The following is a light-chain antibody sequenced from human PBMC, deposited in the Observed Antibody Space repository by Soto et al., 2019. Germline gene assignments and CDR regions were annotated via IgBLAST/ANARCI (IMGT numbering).Light chain of an antibody. CDR3: QQTKRFPLT. CDR1: QDISSW. J-gene: IGKJ4*01. Sequence: DIQMTQSQSSVSASVGDRVTITCRASQDISSWLAWYQQKPGKAPKLMIYAASSLLSGVPSRFSGSGSGTDFTLTISTLQTEDFATYYCQQTKRFPLTIGGGTKVKIK. CDR2: AAS. V-gene: IGKV1-12*01.